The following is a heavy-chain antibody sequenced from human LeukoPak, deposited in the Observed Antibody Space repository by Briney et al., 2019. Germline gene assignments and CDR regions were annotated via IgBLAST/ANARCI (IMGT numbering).Heavy chain of an antibody. J-gene: IGHJ1*01. D-gene: IGHD5-18*01. CDR3: ARGERGYRYGFEYLQR. Sequence: ASVKVSCKASGYTFTYYDINWVRQATGQGLEWMGWMNPNSGNTGYAQKFQARVTFTRITSISTAYMELRSLRPEDTAVYYCARGERGYRYGFEYLQRWGQGTLVTVSS. CDR2: MNPNSGNT. V-gene: IGHV1-8*03. CDR1: GYTFTYYD.